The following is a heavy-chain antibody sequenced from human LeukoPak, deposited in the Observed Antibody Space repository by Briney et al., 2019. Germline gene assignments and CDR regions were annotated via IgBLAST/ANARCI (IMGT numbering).Heavy chain of an antibody. CDR3: ARGCSSTSCYSEYYYYYGIDV. J-gene: IGHJ6*02. V-gene: IGHV3-7*01. Sequence: PGGSLRLSCAASGFTFSSYWMSWVRQAPGKGLEWVANIKQDGSEKYYVDSVKGRFTISRDNAKNSLYLQMNSLRAEDTAVYYCARGCSSTSCYSEYYYYYGIDVWGQGTTVTVSS. D-gene: IGHD2-2*01. CDR1: GFTFSSYW. CDR2: IKQDGSEK.